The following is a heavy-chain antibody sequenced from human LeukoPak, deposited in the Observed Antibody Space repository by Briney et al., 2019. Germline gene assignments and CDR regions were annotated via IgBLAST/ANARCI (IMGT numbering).Heavy chain of an antibody. CDR3: ARHDYIWGSYRLGDYFDY. Sequence: SETLSLTCTVSGGSISSNNYYWGWIRQPPGKGLERVASIYYSGSTYYNPSLKSRVTISVDASKNQFSLKLSSVTAADTAVYYCARHDYIWGSYRLGDYFDYWGQGTLVTVSS. J-gene: IGHJ4*02. D-gene: IGHD3-16*02. CDR1: GGSISSNNYY. V-gene: IGHV4-39*01. CDR2: IYYSGST.